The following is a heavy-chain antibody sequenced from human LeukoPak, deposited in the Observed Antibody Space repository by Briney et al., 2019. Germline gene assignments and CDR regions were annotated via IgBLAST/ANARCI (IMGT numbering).Heavy chain of an antibody. D-gene: IGHD2-15*01. J-gene: IGHJ5*02. Sequence: PSETLSLTCGVYGGSSSGYYWTWIRQPPEKGLEWIGEINHSGSTNYNPSLKSRVTISVDTSKNQFSLRLSSVTAADTAVYYCARWWGFDPWGQGTLVTVSS. CDR2: INHSGST. CDR3: ARWWGFDP. V-gene: IGHV4-34*01. CDR1: GGSSSGYY.